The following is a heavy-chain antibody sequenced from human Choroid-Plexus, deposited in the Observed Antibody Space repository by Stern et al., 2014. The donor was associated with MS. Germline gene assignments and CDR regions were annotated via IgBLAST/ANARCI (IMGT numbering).Heavy chain of an antibody. D-gene: IGHD2-8*01. V-gene: IGHV3-30*18. J-gene: IGHJ5*02. CDR2: VSYDGSNK. CDR1: GFTFGSCA. CDR3: AKDRQYLTYFFDH. Sequence: QVQLVESGGGVVQPGRPLRLSCAASGFTFGSCAMHWVRQAPGKGPAWAAGVSYDGSNKYYADSVKGRFTVSRDNSQNTLYMQMSSLRAEDTAVYYCAKDRQYLTYFFDHWGQGSLVTVSS.